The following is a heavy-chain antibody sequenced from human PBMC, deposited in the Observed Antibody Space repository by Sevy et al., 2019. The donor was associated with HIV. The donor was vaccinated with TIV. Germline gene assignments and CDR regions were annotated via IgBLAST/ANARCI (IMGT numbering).Heavy chain of an antibody. Sequence: GGSLRLSCAASGFTVSGNYMNWVRQAPGKGLEWVSLIYSGGNTNYEDSVKGRFTISRDNSKNSLYLKMGSLRAEDTAVYYCAGRDTSGWFDIWGQGTLVTVSS. CDR1: GFTVSGNY. V-gene: IGHV3-66*02. CDR2: IYSGGNT. CDR3: AGRDTSGWFDI. D-gene: IGHD6-19*01. J-gene: IGHJ4*02.